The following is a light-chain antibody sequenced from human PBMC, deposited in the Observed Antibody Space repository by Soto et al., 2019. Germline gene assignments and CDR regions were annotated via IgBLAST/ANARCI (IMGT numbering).Light chain of an antibody. CDR2: GAS. CDR3: QQYNNWYT. CDR1: QSVSSN. V-gene: IGKV3-15*01. Sequence: EIVMTQPPATLSVSPGERATLSCRASQSVSSNLAWYQQKPGQAPRLLIYGASTRATGIPVRFSGSGSGTEFTLTISSLQSEDFAVYYCQQYNNWYTFGQGTKLEIK. J-gene: IGKJ2*01.